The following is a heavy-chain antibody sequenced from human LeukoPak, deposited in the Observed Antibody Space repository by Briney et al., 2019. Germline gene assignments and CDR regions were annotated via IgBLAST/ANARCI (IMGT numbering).Heavy chain of an antibody. D-gene: IGHD3-10*01. Sequence: PSETLSLTCTVSGGSISSSSYYWGWIRQPPGKGLEWIGSIYYSGSTNYNPSLKSRVTISVDTSKNQFSLKLSSVTAADTAVYYCARGGRITTGLDIWGQGTMVTVSS. CDR1: GGSISSSSYY. V-gene: IGHV4-39*07. CDR3: ARGGRITTGLDI. CDR2: IYYSGST. J-gene: IGHJ3*02.